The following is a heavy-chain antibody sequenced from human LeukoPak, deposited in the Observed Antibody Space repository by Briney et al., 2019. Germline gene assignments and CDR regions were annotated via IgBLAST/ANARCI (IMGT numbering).Heavy chain of an antibody. CDR3: ARVGYYESSGYYEY. D-gene: IGHD3-22*01. V-gene: IGHV1-18*01. CDR2: ISGYNGNT. Sequence: ASVKVSCKASGYTFTSYGISWMRQAPGQGLEWMGWISGYNGNTNYAQKFQGMVTMTRDTSISTVYMELSRLRSDDTAVYYCARVGYYESSGYYEYWGQGTLVTVSS. CDR1: GYTFTSYG. J-gene: IGHJ4*02.